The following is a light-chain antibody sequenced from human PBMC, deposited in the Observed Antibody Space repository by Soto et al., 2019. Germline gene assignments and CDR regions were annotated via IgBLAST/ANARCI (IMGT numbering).Light chain of an antibody. CDR2: AAS. J-gene: IGKJ4*01. CDR3: QQADSFPLT. V-gene: IGKV1-12*01. CDR1: QHISTW. Sequence: DILMTQSPSSVSAAVGDRVIIACRARQHISTWLAWYQQKPGEAPKLLIFAASRLQSGVPSRFSGSGSGTDFTLTINGLQPEDFATYYCQQADSFPLTFGGGTKVEVK.